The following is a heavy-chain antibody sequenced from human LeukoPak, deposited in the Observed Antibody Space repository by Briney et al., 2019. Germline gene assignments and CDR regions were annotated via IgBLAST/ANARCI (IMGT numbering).Heavy chain of an antibody. CDR3: ARDTTPGVDYDILTGYRGEYYYYGMDV. CDR2: IYYSGST. J-gene: IGHJ6*02. CDR1: GGSISSGGYY. V-gene: IGHV4-31*03. Sequence: SETLSLTCTVSGGSISSGGYYWSWIRQHPGKGLEWIGYIYYSGSTYYNPSLKSRVTISVDTSKNQFSLKLSSVTAADTAVYYCARDTTPGVDYDILTGYRGEYYYYGMDVWGQGTTVTVSS. D-gene: IGHD3-9*01.